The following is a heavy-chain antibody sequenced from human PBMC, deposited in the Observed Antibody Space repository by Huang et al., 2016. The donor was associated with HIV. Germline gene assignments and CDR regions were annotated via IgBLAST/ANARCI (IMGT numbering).Heavy chain of an antibody. CDR1: GASVKGFY. CDR2: ISPTGKT. V-gene: IGHV4-4*07. J-gene: IGHJ4*01. D-gene: IGHD3-3*01. CDR3: ARLTTYTTSSYSRFFNY. Sequence: QVQLHESGPGLVKPSDTLSLICTVSGASVKGFYWGWIHRPPGKGLEWIGRISPTGKTNYNPSLQSRVTFFADTSKNRLSLNLTSVTAADSAVYYCARLTTYTTSSYSRFFNYWGHGILVSVSS.